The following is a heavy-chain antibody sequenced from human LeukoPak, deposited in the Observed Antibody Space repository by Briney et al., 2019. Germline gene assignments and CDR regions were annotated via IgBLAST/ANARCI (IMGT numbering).Heavy chain of an antibody. Sequence: EASVKVSCKASGYSFSDYAIQWVRQAPGLRLEWMGWINAGNGKTKYSQNFQGRGTITRDRSASTAYMELSSLRSEDTSIYYCARGRWTATETTYYLDYWGQGTLVTVSS. CDR1: GYSFSDYA. CDR2: INAGNGKT. J-gene: IGHJ4*02. CDR3: ARGRWTATETTYYLDY. V-gene: IGHV1-3*01. D-gene: IGHD4-17*01.